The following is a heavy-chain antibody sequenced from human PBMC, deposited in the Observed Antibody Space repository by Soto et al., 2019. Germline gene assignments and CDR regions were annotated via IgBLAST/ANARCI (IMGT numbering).Heavy chain of an antibody. CDR1: GGSFSGYY. CDR3: ARGLEGTARVRLDY. V-gene: IGHV4-34*01. D-gene: IGHD5-18*01. J-gene: IGHJ4*02. Sequence: SETLSLTCAVYGGSFSGYYWSWIRQPPGKGLEWIGEINHSGSTNYNPSLKSRVTISVDTSKNQFSLKLSSVTAADTAVYYCARGLEGTARVRLDYWGQGTLVTVSS. CDR2: INHSGST.